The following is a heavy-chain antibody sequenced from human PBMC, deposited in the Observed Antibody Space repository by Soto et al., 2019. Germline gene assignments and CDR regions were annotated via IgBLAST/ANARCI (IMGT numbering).Heavy chain of an antibody. J-gene: IGHJ6*02. V-gene: IGHV4-4*07. CDR2: IYTSGST. CDR3: ANIGVSSDMDV. Sequence: WETLSLTCTVSGGAISSYYWSWIRPPAGKGLEWIGRIYTSGSTNYNPSLKSRVTMSVDTSKNQFSLKLSSVTAADTAVYYCANIGVSSDMDVRGQGATLPVS. CDR1: GGAISSYY. D-gene: IGHD6-13*01.